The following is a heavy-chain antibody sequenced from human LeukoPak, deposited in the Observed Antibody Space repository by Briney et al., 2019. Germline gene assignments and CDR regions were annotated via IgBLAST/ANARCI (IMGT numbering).Heavy chain of an antibody. CDR2: ISSSSSYI. CDR3: ARVYSSGWYTGYYYYMDV. CDR1: GFTFSSYS. V-gene: IGHV3-21*01. Sequence: GGSLRLSCAASGFTFSSYSMNWVRQAPGKGLEWVSSISSSSSYIYYADSVKGRFTISRDNAKNSLYLQMNSLRAEDTAVYYCARVYSSGWYTGYYYYMDVWGKGTTVTVSS. J-gene: IGHJ6*03. D-gene: IGHD6-19*01.